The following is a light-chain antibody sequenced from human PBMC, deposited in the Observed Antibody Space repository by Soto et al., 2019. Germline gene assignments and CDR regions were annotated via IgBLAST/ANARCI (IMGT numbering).Light chain of an antibody. CDR1: QTISSW. J-gene: IGKJ4*01. CDR2: DAS. Sequence: DIHITQSPSTLSGSVVDIVTITCRASQTISSWLAWYQQKPGKAPKLLIFDASSLESGVPSRFSGSGYGTEFTLTISNLKNEDVATYYCQKYNTAPLTFGGGTKVDIK. V-gene: IGKV1-5*01. CDR3: QKYNTAPLT.